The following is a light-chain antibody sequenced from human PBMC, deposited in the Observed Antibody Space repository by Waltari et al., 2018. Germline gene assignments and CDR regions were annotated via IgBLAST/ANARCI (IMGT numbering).Light chain of an antibody. Sequence: QSALTQPPSASGTPGQTVTIFCSGGNSNIGSNVVNWYQLVPGTAPKLLIYSSTYRPSGVPDRFSGSKSGTSASLAISGLQSDDEGDYYCATWDDRLTGVVFGGGTKVTVL. J-gene: IGLJ2*01. CDR2: SST. V-gene: IGLV1-44*01. CDR1: NSNIGSNV. CDR3: ATWDDRLTGVV.